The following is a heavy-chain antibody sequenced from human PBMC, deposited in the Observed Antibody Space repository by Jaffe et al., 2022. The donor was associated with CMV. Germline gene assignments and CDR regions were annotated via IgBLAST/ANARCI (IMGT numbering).Heavy chain of an antibody. CDR3: ARLGVDTAMGRGQHDAFDI. CDR2: IYSGGST. Sequence: EVQLVESGGGLIQPGGSLRLSCAASGFTVSSNYMSWVRQAPGKGLEWVSVIYSGGSTYYADSVKGRFTISRDNSKNTLYLQMNSLRAEDTAVYYCARLGVDTAMGRGQHDAFDIWGQGTMVTVSS. CDR1: GFTVSSNY. J-gene: IGHJ3*02. V-gene: IGHV3-53*01. D-gene: IGHD5-18*01.